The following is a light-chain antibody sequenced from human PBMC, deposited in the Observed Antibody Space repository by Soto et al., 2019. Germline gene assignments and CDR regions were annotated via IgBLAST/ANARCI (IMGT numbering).Light chain of an antibody. CDR2: AAS. CDR1: LPISNY. CDR3: QKYNSAPLT. Sequence: DIQMTQSPSSLPASVVDRAIITCRASLPISNYLAWYQQKPGKIPNLPIYAASTLPAGGPSRFSGSGSETDFTLTISSLYSEDVAAYSCQKYNSAPLTCGGGTKLDIK. V-gene: IGKV1-27*01. J-gene: IGKJ4*02.